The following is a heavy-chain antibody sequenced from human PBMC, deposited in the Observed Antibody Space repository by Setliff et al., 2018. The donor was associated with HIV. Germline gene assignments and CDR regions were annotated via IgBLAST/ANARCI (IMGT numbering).Heavy chain of an antibody. CDR3: ARVQPPTAGFNCYYYMDV. Sequence: PGGSLRLSCAASGFTFSSYSMNWVRQAPGKGLEWVSSISSSSSYIYYADSVKGRFTISRDNAKNSLYLQMNSLRAEDTAVYYCARVQPPTAGFNCYYYMDVWGKGTTVTVSS. CDR1: GFTFSSYS. J-gene: IGHJ6*03. V-gene: IGHV3-21*01. D-gene: IGHD5-18*01. CDR2: ISSSSSYI.